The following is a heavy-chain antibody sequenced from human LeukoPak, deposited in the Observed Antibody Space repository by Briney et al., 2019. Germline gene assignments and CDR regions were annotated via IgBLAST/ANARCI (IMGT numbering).Heavy chain of an antibody. CDR1: GFTFDDYA. D-gene: IGHD3-22*01. CDR2: ISWNSGSK. CDR3: ARVTLDYYYDSSGYYQDY. J-gene: IGHJ4*02. Sequence: GGSLRLSCAASGFTFDDYAMHWVRQAPGKGLEWVSGISWNSGSKGYADSVKGRFTISRDNAKNSLYLQMNSLRAEDTAVYYCARVTLDYYYDSSGYYQDYWGQGTLVTVSS. V-gene: IGHV3-9*01.